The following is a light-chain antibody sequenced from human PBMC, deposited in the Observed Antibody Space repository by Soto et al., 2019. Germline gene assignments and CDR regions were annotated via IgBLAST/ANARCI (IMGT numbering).Light chain of an antibody. V-gene: IGKV3-15*01. CDR3: QQYNNWPPLT. Sequence: EIFMTQSPATLSVTTGERATLSCRATQRVNIYLASYQQKPGQAPRLLIYGASTRAPGIPARFSGSGSGTEFTLTISSLQSEDFAAYYCQQYNNWPPLTFGGGTKVDIK. CDR1: QRVNIY. J-gene: IGKJ4*01. CDR2: GAS.